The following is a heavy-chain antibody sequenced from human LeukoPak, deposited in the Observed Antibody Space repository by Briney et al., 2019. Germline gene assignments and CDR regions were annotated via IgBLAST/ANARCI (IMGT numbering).Heavy chain of an antibody. J-gene: IGHJ5*02. CDR3: ARHSNYGSGSYYRYWFDP. Sequence: NPSETLSLTCTVSGGSLSSYYWSWIRQPPGKGLEWIGYIYYSGSTNYNPSLKSRVTISVDTSKNQFSLKLSSVTAADTAVYYCARHSNYGSGSYYRYWFDPWGQGTLVTVSS. V-gene: IGHV4-59*08. CDR2: IYYSGST. D-gene: IGHD3-10*01. CDR1: GGSLSSYY.